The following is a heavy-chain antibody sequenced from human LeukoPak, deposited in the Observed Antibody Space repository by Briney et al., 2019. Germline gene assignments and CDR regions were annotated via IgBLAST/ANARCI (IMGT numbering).Heavy chain of an antibody. V-gene: IGHV1-18*01. J-gene: IGHJ4*02. CDR2: ISAYNGNT. D-gene: IGHD6-19*01. Sequence: ASVKVSCKASGYTFTSYGISWVRQAPGQGLEWMGWISAYNGNTNYAQKLQGRVTMTTDTSTSTAHMGLRSLRSDDTVVYYCARAIAVAGMTDYWGQGTLVTVSS. CDR1: GYTFTSYG. CDR3: ARAIAVAGMTDY.